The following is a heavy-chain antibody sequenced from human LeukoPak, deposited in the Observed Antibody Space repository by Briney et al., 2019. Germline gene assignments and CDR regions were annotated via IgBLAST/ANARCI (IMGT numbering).Heavy chain of an antibody. CDR3: ASGDDFWSRYSFDY. Sequence: GGSLRLSCAASGFTFSSYEMNWVSQAPGKGLEWVSYISSSGSTIYYAESIKGRFTISRDNAKNSLYLQMHSLRAEDTAIYYCASGDDFWSRYSFDYWGQGTLVTVSS. V-gene: IGHV3-48*03. CDR1: GFTFSSYE. CDR2: ISSSGSTI. D-gene: IGHD3-3*01. J-gene: IGHJ4*02.